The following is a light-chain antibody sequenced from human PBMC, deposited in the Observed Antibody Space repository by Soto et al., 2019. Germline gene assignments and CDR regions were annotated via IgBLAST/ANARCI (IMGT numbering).Light chain of an antibody. V-gene: IGKV3-11*01. J-gene: IGKJ4*01. CDR1: QSVSSY. CDR2: DAS. Sequence: DIVMTQSPAALSLSPGDTATLSCRASQSVSSYLAWSQQKPGQAPRLLIYDASNRATGIPARFSGSGSGTYFTLTIGSLEAEDVAGYYCQQGSNWPRTVGGGTKVEIK. CDR3: QQGSNWPRT.